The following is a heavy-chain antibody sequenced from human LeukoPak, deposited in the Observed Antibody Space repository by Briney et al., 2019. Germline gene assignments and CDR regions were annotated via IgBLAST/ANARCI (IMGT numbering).Heavy chain of an antibody. V-gene: IGHV4-39*07. CDR1: GGSISSSSYY. J-gene: IGHJ6*04. Sequence: SSETLSLTCTVSGGSISSSSYYWGWIRQPPGKELEWIGSIYYSGSTYYNPSLKSRVTISVDTSKNQFSLKLSSVTAADTAVYYCARGLDDTIFGVVLIPMDVWGKGTTVTVSS. CDR3: ARGLDDTIFGVVLIPMDV. D-gene: IGHD3-3*01. CDR2: IYYSGST.